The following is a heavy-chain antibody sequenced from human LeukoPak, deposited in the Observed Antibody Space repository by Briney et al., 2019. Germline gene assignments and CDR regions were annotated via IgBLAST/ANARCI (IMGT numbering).Heavy chain of an antibody. Sequence: SETLSLTCTVSGGSISSSSYYWGWIRQPPGKGLEWIGSIYYSGSTYYNPSLKSRVTISVDTSKNQFSLKLSSVTAADTAVYYCARGKYQSYYFDYWGQGTLVTVSS. CDR1: GGSISSSSYY. CDR3: ARGKYQSYYFDY. CDR2: IYYSGST. J-gene: IGHJ4*02. D-gene: IGHD2-2*01. V-gene: IGHV4-39*07.